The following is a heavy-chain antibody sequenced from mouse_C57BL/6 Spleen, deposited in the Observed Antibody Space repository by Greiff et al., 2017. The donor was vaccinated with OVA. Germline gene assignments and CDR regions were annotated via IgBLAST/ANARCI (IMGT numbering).Heavy chain of an antibody. CDR1: GYAFSSSW. V-gene: IGHV1-82*01. CDR2: IYPGDGDT. Sequence: QVQLKQSGPELVKPGASVKISCKASGYAFSSSWMNWVKQRPGKGLEWIGRIYPGDGDTNYNGKFKGKATLTADKSSSTAYMQLSSLTSEDSAVYFCARMDGNPYYFDYWGQGTTLTVSS. D-gene: IGHD1-1*01. CDR3: ARMDGNPYYFDY. J-gene: IGHJ2*01.